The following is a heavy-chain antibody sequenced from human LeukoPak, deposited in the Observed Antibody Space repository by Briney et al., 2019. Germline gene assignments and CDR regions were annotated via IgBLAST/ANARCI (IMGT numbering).Heavy chain of an antibody. CDR1: GYTFTSYG. CDR3: ARDSPAAAGTYYYYYMDV. J-gene: IGHJ6*03. D-gene: IGHD6-13*01. V-gene: IGHV1-18*01. Sequence: ASVKVSCKASGYTFTSYGISWVRQAPGQGLEWMGWISAYNGNTNYAQKLQGRVTMTTDTSTSTAYMELRSLRSDDTAVYYCARDSPAAAGTYYYYYMDVWGKGTTVTISS. CDR2: ISAYNGNT.